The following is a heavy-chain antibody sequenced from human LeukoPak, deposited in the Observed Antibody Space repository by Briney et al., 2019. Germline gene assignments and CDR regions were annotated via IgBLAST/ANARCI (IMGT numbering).Heavy chain of an antibody. Sequence: PGGSLRLSCVASGFSFSNYWMYGGRQAPGKGLVWVSRINSDGSYTDYADSAKGRFTISRDNAKDTLYLQMNSLRAGDTAVYYCARADNWQSGGAWGQGTLVTVSS. CDR2: INSDGSYT. CDR3: ARADNWQSGGA. CDR1: GFSFSNYW. D-gene: IGHD1-1*01. J-gene: IGHJ5*02. V-gene: IGHV3-74*01.